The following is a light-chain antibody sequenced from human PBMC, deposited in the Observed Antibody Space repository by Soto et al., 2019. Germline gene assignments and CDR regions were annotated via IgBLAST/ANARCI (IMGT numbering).Light chain of an antibody. CDR1: QSITSW. CDR2: DAS. V-gene: IGKV1-5*01. J-gene: IGKJ1*01. CDR3: QQYNRYWT. Sequence: DIQMTQSPSTLSASVGDRVTITCRASQSITSWLAWYQQKPGKAPKLLIYDASSLENGVPSRFSGSGSGTVFTLTISSLQPDDYATYYCQQYNRYWTFGQWTKVEVK.